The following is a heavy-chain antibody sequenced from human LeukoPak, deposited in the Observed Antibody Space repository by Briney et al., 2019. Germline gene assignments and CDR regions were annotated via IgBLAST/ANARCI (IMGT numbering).Heavy chain of an antibody. J-gene: IGHJ4*02. D-gene: IGHD3-10*01. V-gene: IGHV1-2*02. Sequence: ASVKVSCKASGYTFTGYYMHWVRQAPGQGLEWMGWINPNSGGTNYAQKFRGRVTMTRDTSISTAYMELSRLRSDDTAVYYCARWRGSGSFFDYWGQGTLVTVSS. CDR3: ARWRGSGSFFDY. CDR2: INPNSGGT. CDR1: GYTFTGYY.